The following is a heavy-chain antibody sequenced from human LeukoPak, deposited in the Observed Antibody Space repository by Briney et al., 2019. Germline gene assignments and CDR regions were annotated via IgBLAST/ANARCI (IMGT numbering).Heavy chain of an antibody. Sequence: GRSLRLSCAASGFTFDDYAMHWVRQAPGKGLEGVSGISWNSGSIGYADSVKGRFTISRDNAKNSLYLEMNSLRAEDMALYYCAKGLRRRYYYDSSGPHDAFDIWGQGTMVTVSS. J-gene: IGHJ3*02. CDR1: GFTFDDYA. V-gene: IGHV3-9*03. CDR2: ISWNSGSI. CDR3: AKGLRRRYYYDSSGPHDAFDI. D-gene: IGHD3-22*01.